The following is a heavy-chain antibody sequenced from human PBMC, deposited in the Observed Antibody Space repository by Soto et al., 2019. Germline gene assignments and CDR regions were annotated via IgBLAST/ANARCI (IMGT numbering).Heavy chain of an antibody. Sequence: EVQLVESGGGLVQPGRSLRLSCAASGFTFDDYAMHWVRQAPGKGLEWVSGISWNSGSIGYADSVKGRCTISRDNAKNSLYLQMNSLRAEDTALYYCAKDTTSSGWNYYYYYMDVWGKGTTVTVSS. D-gene: IGHD3-9*01. CDR2: ISWNSGSI. V-gene: IGHV3-9*01. CDR1: GFTFDDYA. J-gene: IGHJ6*03. CDR3: AKDTTSSGWNYYYYYMDV.